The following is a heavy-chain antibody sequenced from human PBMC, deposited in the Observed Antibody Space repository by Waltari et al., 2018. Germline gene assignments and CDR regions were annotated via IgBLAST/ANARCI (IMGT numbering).Heavy chain of an antibody. CDR3: ARGSTGYVRVWDS. V-gene: IGHV3-7*03. J-gene: IGHJ4*02. D-gene: IGHD2-2*01. CDR2: IKYDGSAT. CDR1: GFRFGAYW. Sequence: EVQLMESGGGLVQPGGSLRLSCAASGFRFGAYWMTWVRQAPGKGLEWVANIKYDGSATYHADSVNGRFSISRDNAKNSLYLQMNSVSADDTAIYYCARGSTGYVRVWDSWGQGTMVTVSS.